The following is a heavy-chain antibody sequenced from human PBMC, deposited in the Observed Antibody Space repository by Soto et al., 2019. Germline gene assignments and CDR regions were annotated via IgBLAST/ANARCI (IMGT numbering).Heavy chain of an antibody. CDR3: ARDVGHPRYSSKQPPNYGMDV. J-gene: IGHJ6*02. CDR2: IWYDGSNK. D-gene: IGHD6-13*01. V-gene: IGHV3-33*01. CDR1: GFTFSSYG. Sequence: GGSLRLSCAASGFTFSSYGMHWVRQAPGKGLEWVAVIWYDGSNKYYADSVKGRFTISRDNSKNTLYLQMNSLRAEDTAVYYCARDVGHPRYSSKQPPNYGMDVWGQGTTVTVSS.